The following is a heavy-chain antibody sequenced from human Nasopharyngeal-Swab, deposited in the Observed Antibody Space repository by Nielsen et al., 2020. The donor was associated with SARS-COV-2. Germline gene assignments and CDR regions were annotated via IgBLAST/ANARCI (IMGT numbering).Heavy chain of an antibody. D-gene: IGHD3-3*01. Sequence: SGPTLVKPTQTLTLTCSFSGFSLTTSGVGVAWIRQPPGEALEWLALIYWDDDQRYNPSLKTRLTINKDTSKDQVVLTLTNMGPVDSGTYYCAHITRGVERDTIFGVPLASLSYYYMDVWGKGTTVTVSS. CDR2: IYWDDDQ. J-gene: IGHJ6*03. CDR3: AHITRGVERDTIFGVPLASLSYYYMDV. V-gene: IGHV2-5*02. CDR1: GFSLTTSGVG.